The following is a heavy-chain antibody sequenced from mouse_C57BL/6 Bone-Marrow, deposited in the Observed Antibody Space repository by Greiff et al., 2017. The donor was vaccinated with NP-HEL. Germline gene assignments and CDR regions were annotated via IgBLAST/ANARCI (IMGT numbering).Heavy chain of an antibody. J-gene: IGHJ4*01. CDR3: ARSDYGSSYDAMDY. V-gene: IGHV1-59*01. CDR2: IDPSDSYT. CDR1: GYTFTSYW. Sequence: QVQLQQPGAELVRPGTSVKLSCKASGYTFTSYWMHWVKQRPGQGLEWIGVIDPSDSYTNYNQKFKGTATLTVDTSSSTAYMQLSSLTSEDSAVYYCARSDYGSSYDAMDYWGQGTSVTVSS. D-gene: IGHD1-1*01.